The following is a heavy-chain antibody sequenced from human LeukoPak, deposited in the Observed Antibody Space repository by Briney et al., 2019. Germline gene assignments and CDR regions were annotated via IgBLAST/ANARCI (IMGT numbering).Heavy chain of an antibody. Sequence: ASVKVSCKASGGTFSSYTISWVRQTPGQGLEWMGRIIPILGIANYAQKFQGRVTITADKSTSTAYMELSSLRSEDTAVYYCARDHYGDHTPRYFDYWGQGTLVTVSS. CDR1: GGTFSSYT. V-gene: IGHV1-69*04. D-gene: IGHD4-17*01. CDR3: ARDHYGDHTPRYFDY. J-gene: IGHJ4*02. CDR2: IIPILGIA.